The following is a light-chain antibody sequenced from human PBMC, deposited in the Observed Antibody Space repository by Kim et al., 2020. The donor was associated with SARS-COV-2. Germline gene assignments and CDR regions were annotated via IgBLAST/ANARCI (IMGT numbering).Light chain of an antibody. V-gene: IGLV6-57*03. CDR3: QTYDSSSRV. Sequence: GKTLTISCTRSSGSIASGYVQWYQQRPGSAPTTVIYEDNKRPSGVPYRFSGSIDSSSNSASLIISGLEADDEADYYCQTYDSSSRVFGGGTQLTFL. CDR1: SGSIASGY. J-gene: IGLJ3*02. CDR2: EDN.